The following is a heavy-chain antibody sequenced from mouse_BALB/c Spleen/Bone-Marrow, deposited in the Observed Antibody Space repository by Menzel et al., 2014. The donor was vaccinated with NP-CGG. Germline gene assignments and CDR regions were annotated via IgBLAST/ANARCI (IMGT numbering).Heavy chain of an antibody. Sequence: VQLQQSAAELARPGASVKMSCKASGYTFTSYTMHWVKQRPGQGLEWIGYINPSSGYTENNQKFKDKTTLTADKSSSTAYMQLSSLTSEDSAVYYCARWYYGYVGFAYWGQGTRVTVSA. V-gene: IGHV1-4*02. D-gene: IGHD1-2*01. CDR2: INPSSGYT. CDR3: ARWYYGYVGFAY. J-gene: IGHJ3*01. CDR1: GYTFTSYT.